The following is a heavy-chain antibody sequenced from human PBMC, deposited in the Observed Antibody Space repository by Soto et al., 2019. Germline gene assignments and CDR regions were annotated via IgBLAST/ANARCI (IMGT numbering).Heavy chain of an antibody. CDR1: GGSISTSGYY. CDR3: VRHGNNWSFDS. Sequence: QLQLQESGPGLVKPSETLSLTCSVSGGSISTSGYYWGWIRQPPGKGLEWIGTIYYSGTTYYSPSLKNRVTXSXXTSKKQFSLNLASVTAADTALYHCVRHGNNWSFDSWGQGTLVTVSS. J-gene: IGHJ4*02. D-gene: IGHD1-1*01. V-gene: IGHV4-39*01. CDR2: IYYSGTT.